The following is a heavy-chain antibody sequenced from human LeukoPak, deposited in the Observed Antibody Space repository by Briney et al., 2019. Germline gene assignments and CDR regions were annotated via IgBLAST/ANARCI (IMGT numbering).Heavy chain of an antibody. CDR3: ARVATVTNFYYYYMDV. Sequence: SETLSLTCTVSGGSISSYYWSWIRQPAGKGLEWIGRIYTSGSTNYNPSLKSRVTMSVDTSKNQFSLKLSPVTAADTAVYYCARVATVTNFYYYYMDVWGKGTTVTVSS. V-gene: IGHV4-4*07. D-gene: IGHD4-17*01. J-gene: IGHJ6*03. CDR2: IYTSGST. CDR1: GGSISSYY.